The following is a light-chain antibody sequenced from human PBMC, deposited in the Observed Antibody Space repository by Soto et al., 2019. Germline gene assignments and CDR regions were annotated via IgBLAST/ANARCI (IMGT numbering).Light chain of an antibody. CDR3: QQRSNWPSIT. J-gene: IGKJ5*01. V-gene: IGKV3-11*01. CDR2: DAS. CDR1: QSVSSY. Sequence: EIVLTQSPATLSLPPGERATLSCRASQSVSSYLAWYQQEPGQAPRLLIYDASNRATGIPARFSGSGSGTDFTLTINSLEPEDFAVYYCQQRSNWPSITFGQGTRLEIK.